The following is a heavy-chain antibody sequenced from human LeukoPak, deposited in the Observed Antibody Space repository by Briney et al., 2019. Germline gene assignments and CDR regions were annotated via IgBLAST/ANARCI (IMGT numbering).Heavy chain of an antibody. CDR1: GFTFSSYV. J-gene: IGHJ3*02. Sequence: GGSLRLSCAASGFTFSSYVMTWVRQAPGKGLEWVSAISGGGVTTYYADSVKGRFTISRDNSKNTLDLHLNSLRGEDTAIFYCAKVDITGTIPRAFDIWGQGTMVTVSS. V-gene: IGHV3-23*01. CDR2: ISGGGVTT. CDR3: AKVDITGTIPRAFDI. D-gene: IGHD1/OR15-1a*01.